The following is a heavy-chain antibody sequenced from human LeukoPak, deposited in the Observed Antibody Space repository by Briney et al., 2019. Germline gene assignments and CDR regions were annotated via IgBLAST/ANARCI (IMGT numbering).Heavy chain of an antibody. CDR2: ISPSSGGT. CDR3: ARDVLTTFGYFSAADDF. D-gene: IGHD3-10*02. V-gene: IGHV1-2*02. Sequence: ASVKVSCKSSGYTFTYYYMHWVRQAPGQGLEWMGWISPSSGGTNYAQKFQGRVTMTRDTSTGTAYMELSRLRSDDTAMYYCARDVLTTFGYFSAADDFWGQGTLGTVSS. CDR1: GYTFTYYY. J-gene: IGHJ4*02.